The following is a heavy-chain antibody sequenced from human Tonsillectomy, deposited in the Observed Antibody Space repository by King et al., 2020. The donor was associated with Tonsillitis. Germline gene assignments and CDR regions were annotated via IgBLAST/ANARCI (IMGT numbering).Heavy chain of an antibody. D-gene: IGHD3-16*01. V-gene: IGHV4-39*01. J-gene: IGHJ2*01. CDR2: LFYSGNT. Sequence: QLQESGPGLVKPSETLSLTCTVSGGSISNNNYYWGWIRQPPGKGLEWIGSLFYSGNTYYNPSLKSRVTIFVDTSKNQFSLKLSSVTAADTAVYYCARHPYDYLWGNHYWYFDLWGRGTLVTDSS. CDR1: GGSISNNNYY. CDR3: ARHPYDYLWGNHYWYFDL.